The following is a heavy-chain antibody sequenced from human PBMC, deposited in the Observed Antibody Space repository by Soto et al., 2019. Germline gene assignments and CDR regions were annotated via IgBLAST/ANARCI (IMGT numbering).Heavy chain of an antibody. J-gene: IGHJ4*02. Sequence: QVHPVQSGAEVKKPGASVKVSCKASDYTFTSYGITWVRQAPGQGLEWMGWISAHNGNTDYAQKLQGRVIVTRDTSTSTAYMELRSLRSDDTAVYYCARGRYGDYWGQGALVTVSS. CDR2: ISAHNGNT. CDR3: ARGRYGDY. V-gene: IGHV1-18*01. D-gene: IGHD1-1*01. CDR1: DYTFTSYG.